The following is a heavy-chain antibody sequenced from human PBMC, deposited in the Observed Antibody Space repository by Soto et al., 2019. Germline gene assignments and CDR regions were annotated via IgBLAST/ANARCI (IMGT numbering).Heavy chain of an antibody. CDR1: GGTFSSYA. V-gene: IGHV1-69*12. J-gene: IGHJ5*02. CDR2: IIPIFGTA. D-gene: IGHD3-22*01. CDR3: ARPTRYYYDSSGQSAWFDP. Sequence: QVQLVQSGDVVKKPGSSVKVSCKASGGTFSSYAISWVRQAPGQGLEWMGGIIPIFGTANYAQKFQGRVTITADESTNTAYMELSSLRSEDTAVYYCARPTRYYYDSSGQSAWFDPWGQGTLVTVSS.